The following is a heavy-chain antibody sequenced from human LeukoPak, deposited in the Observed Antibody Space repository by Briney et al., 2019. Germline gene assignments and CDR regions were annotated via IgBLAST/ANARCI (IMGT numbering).Heavy chain of an antibody. V-gene: IGHV1-69*04. J-gene: IGHJ4*02. CDR2: IIPLLGIA. Sequence: SVRVSCKASGGIFSSYTISWVRQAPGQGLEWMGRIIPLLGIADYAQKFQGRVTIIADKSTSTAYMELSSLRSEDTAVYYCARDDADSAYADGDYWGQGTLVTVSS. CDR1: GGIFSSYT. CDR3: ARDDADSAYADGDY. D-gene: IGHD5-12*01.